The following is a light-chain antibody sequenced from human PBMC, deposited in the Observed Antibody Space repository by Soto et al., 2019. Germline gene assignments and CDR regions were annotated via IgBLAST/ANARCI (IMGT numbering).Light chain of an antibody. CDR1: QDIAIY. Sequence: IQLTQSPSSLSASVGDRVTITCRASQDIAIYLAWYQQKPGEAPKLLIYAASTLHGGVPSRFSGSGSGTDFTLTISSLQPEDFATYYCQQLNSYPLTFGGGTKVDIK. CDR3: QQLNSYPLT. J-gene: IGKJ4*01. V-gene: IGKV1-9*01. CDR2: AAS.